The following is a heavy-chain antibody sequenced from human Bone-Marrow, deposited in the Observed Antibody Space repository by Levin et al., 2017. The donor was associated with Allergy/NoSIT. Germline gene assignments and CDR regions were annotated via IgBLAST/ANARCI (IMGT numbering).Heavy chain of an antibody. CDR1: GDSISSDNW. Sequence: SETLSLTCTVSGDSISSDNWWAWVRQSPGKGLEWIGKVYHTGSVDYNPPLKTRATISVDESKNQFTLKLTSLTAADTAVYYWARQNYDRWSGCMDVWGQGTTVTVS. CDR2: VYHTGSV. V-gene: IGHV4/OR15-8*01. D-gene: IGHD3-3*01. CDR3: ARQNYDRWSGCMDV. J-gene: IGHJ6*02.